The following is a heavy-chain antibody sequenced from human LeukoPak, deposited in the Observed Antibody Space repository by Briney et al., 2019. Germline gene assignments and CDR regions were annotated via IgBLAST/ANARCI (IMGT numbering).Heavy chain of an antibody. J-gene: IGHJ4*02. CDR3: ARLSRPGYCSGGTCPPDY. D-gene: IGHD2-15*01. CDR1: GGSFSRHY. CDR2: FYLSGST. Sequence: SGPGLVKPSETLSLTCSASGGSFSRHYWTWIRQLPGKGLEWIGYFYLSGSTSYNPSLKSRVTMSVDTSKNQFSLKVSSVTAADTAVYYCARLSRPGYCSGGTCPPDYWGQGTLVSVSS. V-gene: IGHV4-59*11.